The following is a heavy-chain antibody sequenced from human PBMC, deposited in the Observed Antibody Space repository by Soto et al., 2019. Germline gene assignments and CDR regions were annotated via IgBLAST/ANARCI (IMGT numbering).Heavy chain of an antibody. D-gene: IGHD3-9*01. CDR2: ISGDGVTT. V-gene: IGHV3-74*01. J-gene: IGHJ4*02. CDR1: GFPFSSYW. Sequence: EVQLVESGGDLVQRGGSLRLSCAASGFPFSSYWMHWVRHTPGKGLDWVARISGDGVTTYYADSVTCRFTVSRDNGKNTLALQISGLRAEDTAVYYCAREYYGLLTGYYTDYWGQGTLVSVSS. CDR3: AREYYGLLTGYYTDY.